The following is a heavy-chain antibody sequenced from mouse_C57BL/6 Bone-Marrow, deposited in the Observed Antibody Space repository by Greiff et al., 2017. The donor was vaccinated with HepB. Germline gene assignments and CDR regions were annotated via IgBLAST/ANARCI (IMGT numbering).Heavy chain of an antibody. V-gene: IGHV14-4*01. D-gene: IGHD2-1*01. CDR1: GFNIKDDY. CDR3: TTWISSMYFDF. CDR2: IDPENGDT. Sequence: VQLQQSGAELVRPGASVKLSCTASGFNIKDDYMHWVKQRPEQGLEWIGWIDPENGDTEYAPKFQGKATITADTSSNTAYLQLSSLTSEDTAVYYCTTWISSMYFDFWGQGTTLTVSS. J-gene: IGHJ2*01.